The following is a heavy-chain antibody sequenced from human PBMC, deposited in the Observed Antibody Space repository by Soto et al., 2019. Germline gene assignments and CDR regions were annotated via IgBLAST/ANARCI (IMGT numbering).Heavy chain of an antibody. J-gene: IGHJ4*02. V-gene: IGHV3-9*01. CDR1: GFTFDDYA. Sequence: EVQLVESGGGLVQPGRSLRLSCAASGFTFDDYAMHWVRQAPGKGLEWVSGISWNSGSIGYADSVKGRFTISRDNAKNSLYLQMNSLRAEDTALYYCAKAIYDRSGYYYDYWGQGTLVTVSS. CDR3: AKAIYDRSGYYYDY. CDR2: ISWNSGSI. D-gene: IGHD3-22*01.